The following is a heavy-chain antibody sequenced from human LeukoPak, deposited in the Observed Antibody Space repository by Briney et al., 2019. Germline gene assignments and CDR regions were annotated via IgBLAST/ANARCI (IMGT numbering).Heavy chain of an antibody. J-gene: IGHJ4*02. CDR3: ARVFCSSTSCNIDY. CDR2: IYTSGST. CDR1: GGSISSGSYY. D-gene: IGHD2-2*01. V-gene: IGHV4-61*02. Sequence: SETLSLTCTVSGGSISSGSYYWSWIRQPAGKGLEWIGRIYTSGSTNYNPSLKSRVTISVDTSKNQFSLKLSSVTAADTAVYYCARVFCSSTSCNIDYWGQGTLVTVSS.